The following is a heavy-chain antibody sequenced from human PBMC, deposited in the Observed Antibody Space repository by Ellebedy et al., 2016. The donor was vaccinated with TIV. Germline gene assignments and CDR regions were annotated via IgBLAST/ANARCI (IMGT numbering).Heavy chain of an antibody. D-gene: IGHD4-17*01. CDR3: ATEGSYGDYLSPTHAFVI. CDR2: INQDGSEK. CDR1: GFTFSSYW. Sequence: GESLKISCAASGFTFSSYWMTWVRQAPGRGLEWVANINQDGSEKLYVDSVNGRFTVSRDNAKNSLYLHLNSLRAEDTAMYYCATEGSYGDYLSPTHAFVIWGQGTMVTVSS. V-gene: IGHV3-7*01. J-gene: IGHJ3*02.